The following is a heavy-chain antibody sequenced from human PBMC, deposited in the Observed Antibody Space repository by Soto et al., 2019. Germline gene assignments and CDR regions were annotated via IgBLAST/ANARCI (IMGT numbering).Heavy chain of an antibody. D-gene: IGHD2-15*01. CDR3: ARVVRCTRSGCYYLAMDV. V-gene: IGHV4-34*12. CDR2: IIHSGRT. CDR1: GGSFSGYY. J-gene: IGHJ6*02. Sequence: SETLSLTFAVYGGSFSGYYWSWIRQPPGKGLEWIGSIIHSGRTNYNPSLKSRFSMSVDTSKNQFSLRLTSVGAADTAIYFCARVVRCTRSGCYYLAMDVWGQGTTVTVSS.